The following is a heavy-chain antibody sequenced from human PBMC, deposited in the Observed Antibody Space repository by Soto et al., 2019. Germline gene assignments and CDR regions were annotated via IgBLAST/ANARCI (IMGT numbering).Heavy chain of an antibody. V-gene: IGHV1-69*13. J-gene: IGHJ4*02. CDR3: ARHYYDSNGYYYFDY. CDR1: GGTLSSYA. Sequence: SVKVSCKASGGTLSSYAISWVRQAPGQGLEWMGGIIPIFGTANYAQKFQGRVTITADESTSTAYMELSSLRSEDTAMYYCARHYYDSNGYYYFDYWGQGTLVTVSS. CDR2: IIPIFGTA. D-gene: IGHD3-22*01.